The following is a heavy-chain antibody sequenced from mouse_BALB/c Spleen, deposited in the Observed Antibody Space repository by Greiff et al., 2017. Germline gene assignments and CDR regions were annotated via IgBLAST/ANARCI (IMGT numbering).Heavy chain of an antibody. CDR1: GFAFSSYD. CDR3: ARQRSAWFAY. V-gene: IGHV5-12-1*01. Sequence: EVMLVESGGGLVKPGGSLKLSCAASGFAFSSYDMSWVRQTPEKRLEWVAYISSGGGSTYYPDTVKGRFTISRDNAKNTLYLQMSSLKSEDTAMYYCARQRSAWFAYWGQGTLVTVSA. CDR2: ISSGGGST. J-gene: IGHJ3*01.